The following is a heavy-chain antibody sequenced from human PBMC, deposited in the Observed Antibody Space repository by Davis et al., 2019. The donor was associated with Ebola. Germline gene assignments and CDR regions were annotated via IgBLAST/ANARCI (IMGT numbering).Heavy chain of an antibody. Sequence: GGSLRLSCSASGLTFSTYAVHWVRQAPGKGLEYVSAISSDGDTSFYADSVRGRFAISRDNSKNTVFLQMSSLRADDTAVYYCARGDPWIQLWSRRGYYFDYWGQGTLVTVSS. CDR1: GLTFSTYA. CDR3: ARGDPWIQLWSRRGYYFDY. V-gene: IGHV3-64D*06. CDR2: ISSDGDTS. J-gene: IGHJ4*02. D-gene: IGHD5-18*01.